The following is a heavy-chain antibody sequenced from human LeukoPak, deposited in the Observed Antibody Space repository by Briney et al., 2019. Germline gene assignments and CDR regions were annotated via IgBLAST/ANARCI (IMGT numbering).Heavy chain of an antibody. CDR3: AREGPYSSSWFFDY. V-gene: IGHV3-33*01. CDR1: GFTFSSYG. J-gene: IGHJ4*02. Sequence: GGSLRLSCAASGFTFSSYGMHWVRQAPGKGLEWVAVIWYDGSNKYYADSVKGRFTISRDNSKNTLYLQMNSLRAEDTAVYYCAREGPYSSSWFFDYWSQGTLVTVSS. D-gene: IGHD6-13*01. CDR2: IWYDGSNK.